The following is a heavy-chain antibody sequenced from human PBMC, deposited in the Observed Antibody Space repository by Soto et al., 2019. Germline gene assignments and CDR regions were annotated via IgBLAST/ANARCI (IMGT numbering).Heavy chain of an antibody. V-gene: IGHV1-18*01. CDR2: ISAYNGNT. D-gene: IGHD3-3*01. CDR1: GYTFTSYG. J-gene: IGHJ5*02. CDR3: ARLVGGRDFWSGYYNFNWFDP. Sequence: ASVKVSCKASGYTFTSYGISWVRQAPGQGLEWMGWISAYNGNTNYAQKLQGRVTMTTDTSTSTAYKELRSLRSDDTAVYYCARLVGGRDFWSGYYNFNWFDPWGQGTLVTVSS.